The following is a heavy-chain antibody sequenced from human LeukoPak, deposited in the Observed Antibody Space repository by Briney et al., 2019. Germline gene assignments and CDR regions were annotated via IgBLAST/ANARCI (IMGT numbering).Heavy chain of an antibody. Sequence: PGGSLRLSCVAAGFTLSSYAMNWVRQTPGEGLEWVSGMSASGGTTYADSVKGRFTISRDTSKNTLYLQMDALRAEDTAIYFCAKEIGRDDYNRCDYWGQGTPVTVSS. J-gene: IGHJ4*02. CDR2: MSASGGTT. D-gene: IGHD5-24*01. CDR1: GFTLSSYA. V-gene: IGHV3-23*01. CDR3: AKEIGRDDYNRCDY.